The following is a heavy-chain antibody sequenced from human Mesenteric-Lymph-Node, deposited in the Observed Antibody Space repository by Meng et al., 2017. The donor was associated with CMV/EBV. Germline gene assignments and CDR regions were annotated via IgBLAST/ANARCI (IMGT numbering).Heavy chain of an antibody. CDR2: IYSGGST. CDR1: GFTVSSSY. V-gene: IGHV3-53*01. J-gene: IGHJ6*02. CDR3: ARDITMVRGVIITGMDV. Sequence: GESLKISCAASGFTVSSSYMAWVRQAPGKGLEWVSVIYSGGSTYYADSVKGRFTISRDNSKNTLYLQMNSLRAEDTAVYYCARDITMVRGVIITGMDVWGQGTTVTVSS. D-gene: IGHD3-10*01.